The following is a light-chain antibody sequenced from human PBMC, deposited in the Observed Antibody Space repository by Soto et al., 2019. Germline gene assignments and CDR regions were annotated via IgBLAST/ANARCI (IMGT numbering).Light chain of an antibody. Sequence: EIVLTQSPATLSLSPGERATLSCRASQSVSSYLAWYQQKPGQAPRLLIYDASNRATGIPARFSGSGSATDFTLTISSLEPEDFAVYYCQQRSNWPPLVTFGPGTKVDIK. CDR1: QSVSSY. V-gene: IGKV3-11*01. J-gene: IGKJ3*01. CDR2: DAS. CDR3: QQRSNWPPLVT.